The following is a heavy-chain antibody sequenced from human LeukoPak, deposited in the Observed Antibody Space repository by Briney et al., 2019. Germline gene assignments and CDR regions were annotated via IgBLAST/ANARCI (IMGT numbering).Heavy chain of an antibody. V-gene: IGHV3-15*01. CDR3: STDQDYYDSSAYSQPLWD. CDR1: GFTFSNAW. CDR2: IKSKTDGETT. J-gene: IGHJ4*02. Sequence: GGSLRLSCAASGFTFSNAWMNWVRQAPGKGLEWVGRIKSKTDGETTDYAAPVKGRFTISRDDSKDTLYLQMNSLKTEDTAVYYCSTDQDYYDSSAYSQPLWDWGQGTLVTVSS. D-gene: IGHD3-22*01.